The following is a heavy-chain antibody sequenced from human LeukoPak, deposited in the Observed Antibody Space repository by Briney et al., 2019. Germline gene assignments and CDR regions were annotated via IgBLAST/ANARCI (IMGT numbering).Heavy chain of an antibody. CDR2: ISFDGSNK. J-gene: IGHJ4*02. CDR3: ATPGEMASISYFHY. Sequence: PWGSLRLSCAASGFTFSSYALHWGRQAPGKGLEWVALISFDGSNKYYADSVKGRFLISIDYSRNAFYLQTNTLRAEDTGVYYCATPGEMASISYFHYWGQGTLVTVSP. V-gene: IGHV3-30-3*01. CDR1: GFTFSSYA. D-gene: IGHD5-12*01.